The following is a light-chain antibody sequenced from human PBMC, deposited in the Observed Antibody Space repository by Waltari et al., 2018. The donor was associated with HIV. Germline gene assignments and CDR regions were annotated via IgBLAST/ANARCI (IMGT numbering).Light chain of an antibody. CDR1: SSDVGGYNY. Sequence: QSALTQPASVSGSPGQSITISCTGSSSDVGGYNYVSWYQQHPDKAPILMIYDVSTRPSGVSDRFSGSKSGDTASLTISGLQAEDEADYYCESYTSTSVWVFGGGTRLTVL. V-gene: IGLV2-14*03. J-gene: IGLJ3*02. CDR2: DVS. CDR3: ESYTSTSVWV.